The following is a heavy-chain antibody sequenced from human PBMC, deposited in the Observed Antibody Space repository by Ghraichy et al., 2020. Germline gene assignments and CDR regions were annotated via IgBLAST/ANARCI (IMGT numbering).Heavy chain of an antibody. D-gene: IGHD5-12*01. V-gene: IGHV3-23*01. CDR2: ISGSGGST. CDR1: GFTFSSYA. CDR3: AKDRLYSSRYYFDY. Sequence: LSLTCAASGFTFSSYAMSWVRQAPGKGLEWVSAISGSGGSTYYADSVKGWFTISRDNSKNTLYLQMNRLRAEDTAVYYCAKDRLYSSRYYFDYWGQGTLVTVSS. J-gene: IGHJ4*02.